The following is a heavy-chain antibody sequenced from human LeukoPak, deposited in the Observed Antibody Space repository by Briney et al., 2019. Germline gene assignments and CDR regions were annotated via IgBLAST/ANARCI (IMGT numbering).Heavy chain of an antibody. J-gene: IGHJ6*02. CDR2: ITASGGST. V-gene: IGHV3-23*01. CDR3: AKHEGGSMNV. CDR1: GLTFSTYA. D-gene: IGHD3-16*01. Sequence: GGSLRLSCAASGLTFSTYAMSWVRQAPGKGLEWVSAITASGGSTYYADSVKGRFTISRDNSKNTLSLQMNSLRAEDTAVYYCAKHEGGSMNVWGQGTTVTVSS.